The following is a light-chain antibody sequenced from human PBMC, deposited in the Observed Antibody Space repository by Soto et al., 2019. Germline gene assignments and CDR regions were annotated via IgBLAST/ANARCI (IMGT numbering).Light chain of an antibody. V-gene: IGKV1-9*01. CDR2: EES. Sequence: DIHLTQYPSLLSASVGDRITITCRPSQAVPNNMAWYQQKPGKPPKLLIYEESTLHSGVPSRFSGRKSGTQFTLTIDSLQPEDFATYYCQQVKTYPRTFGGGTKVEIK. CDR3: QQVKTYPRT. J-gene: IGKJ4*01. CDR1: QAVPNN.